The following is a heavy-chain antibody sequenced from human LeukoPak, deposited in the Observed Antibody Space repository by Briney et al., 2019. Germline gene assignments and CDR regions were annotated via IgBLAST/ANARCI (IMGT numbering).Heavy chain of an antibody. Sequence: ASVKVSCKVSGYTLIELSMHWVRQAPGKGLEWMGGFNPEDGETIYAQKFQDRVSMTEDTTTDTTYMELSSLRSEDTAVYYCAAANFYDSYGYYRRYFHHWGQGTLVTVSS. V-gene: IGHV1-24*01. J-gene: IGHJ1*01. CDR3: AAANFYDSYGYYRRYFHH. CDR1: GYTLIELS. D-gene: IGHD3-22*01. CDR2: FNPEDGET.